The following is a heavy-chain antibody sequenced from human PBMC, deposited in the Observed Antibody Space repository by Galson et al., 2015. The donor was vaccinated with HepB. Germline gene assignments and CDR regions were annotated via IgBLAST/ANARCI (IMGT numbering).Heavy chain of an antibody. CDR1: GFTFSHYG. Sequence: SLRLSCAASGFTFSHYGINWVRQAPGRGLEWVSSISGRSIYIYYADSVKGRFTISRDNAKNTLFLEMNNLRAEDTAVYYCARDHEQQVVVGGYYYYGMDVWGQGTTVTVSS. J-gene: IGHJ6*02. V-gene: IGHV3-21*06. CDR2: ISGRSIYI. CDR3: ARDHEQQVVVGGYYYYGMDV. D-gene: IGHD6-13*01.